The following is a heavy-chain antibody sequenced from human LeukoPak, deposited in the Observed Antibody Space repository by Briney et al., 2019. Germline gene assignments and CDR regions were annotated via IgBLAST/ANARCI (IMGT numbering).Heavy chain of an antibody. Sequence: ASVKVSCTASGYTFTGYYMHWVRQAPGQGLEWMGGINPNSGGTNYAQKFQGRVTMTRDTPISTAYMQLSRLRSDDTAVYYCARGVIHGTTNWFDPWGQGTLVTVSS. CDR1: GYTFTGYY. D-gene: IGHD1-7*01. CDR3: ARGVIHGTTNWFDP. V-gene: IGHV1-2*02. J-gene: IGHJ5*02. CDR2: INPNSGGT.